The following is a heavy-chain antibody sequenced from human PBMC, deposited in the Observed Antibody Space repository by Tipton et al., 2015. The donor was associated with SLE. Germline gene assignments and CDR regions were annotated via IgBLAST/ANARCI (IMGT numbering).Heavy chain of an antibody. CDR1: GGSITTGSYY. CDR3: AREDGAVTDRGHFAK. V-gene: IGHV4-61*02. Sequence: TLSLTCTVSGGSITTGSYYWSWIRQPAGKGLEWIGRLYTTGSTYYNPSLKSRVSMSVDTSKNQFSLRLSFVTAADTAVYYCAREDGAVTDRGHFAKWGQGTLVTVSS. CDR2: LYTTGST. D-gene: IGHD2-8*02. J-gene: IGHJ4*02.